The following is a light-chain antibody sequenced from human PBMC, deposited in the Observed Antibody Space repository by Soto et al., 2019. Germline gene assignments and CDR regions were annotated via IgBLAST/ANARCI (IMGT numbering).Light chain of an antibody. CDR2: KSD. V-gene: IGLV1-47*01. Sequence: QSVLTQPPSASGTPGQRVTISCSGSSSSIGTNYVYWYQQLPGTAPKLLIYKSDRRPSGVPDRFSGSKSGTSASLAISGLRSDDEADYHCASWDYSLSGYVFGTGTKVTVL. J-gene: IGLJ1*01. CDR3: ASWDYSLSGYV. CDR1: SSSIGTNY.